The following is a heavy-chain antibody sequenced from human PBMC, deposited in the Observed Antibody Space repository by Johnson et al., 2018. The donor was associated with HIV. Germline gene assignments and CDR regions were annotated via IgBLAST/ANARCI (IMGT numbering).Heavy chain of an antibody. J-gene: IGHJ3*02. D-gene: IGHD6-6*01. V-gene: IGHV3-11*01. CDR2: IGYSGGST. Sequence: VQLVESGGGLVKPGGSLRLSCAASGFNFSDHYMTWIRQAPGKGLEWVSSIGYSGGSTYYADSVKGRFTISRDNSKNTLYLQMNSLRAEDTAVYYCASLVGSSSGEAFDIWGQGTTVTVSS. CDR1: GFNFSDHY. CDR3: ASLVGSSSGEAFDI.